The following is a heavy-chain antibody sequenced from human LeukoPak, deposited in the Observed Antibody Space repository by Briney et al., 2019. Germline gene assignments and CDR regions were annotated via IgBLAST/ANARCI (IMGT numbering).Heavy chain of an antibody. J-gene: IGHJ6*03. CDR1: GFTLSTYW. Sequence: GGSLRLSCAASGFTLSTYWMQWVRQAPGKGLVWVSRIKSDGSSTNYADSVKGRFTISRDNAKNTLYLQMNSLRAEDTAVYYCARDGMYGSSSYYYYMDVWGKGTTVTVSS. V-gene: IGHV3-74*01. CDR2: IKSDGSST. CDR3: ARDGMYGSSSYYYYMDV. D-gene: IGHD6-6*01.